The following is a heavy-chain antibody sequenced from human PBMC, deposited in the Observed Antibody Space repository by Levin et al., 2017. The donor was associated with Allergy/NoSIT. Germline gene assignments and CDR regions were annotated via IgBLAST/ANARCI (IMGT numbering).Heavy chain of an antibody. CDR1: GFTFSYYA. J-gene: IGHJ3*01. V-gene: IGHV3-23*01. D-gene: IGHD3-10*01. CDR3: AKYYYGSANYRAFDL. Sequence: GGSLRLSCAASGFTFSYYAMSWVRQAPGKGLEWVSTFASSDTGTYYGDSVKGRFTISRDNSKSMLYLYMNSLRAEDTAMYYCAKYYYGSANYRAFDLWGRGTMVTVSS. CDR2: FASSDTGT.